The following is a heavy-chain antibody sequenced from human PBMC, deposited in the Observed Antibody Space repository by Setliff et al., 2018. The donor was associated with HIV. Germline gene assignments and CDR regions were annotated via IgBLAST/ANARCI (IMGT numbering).Heavy chain of an antibody. Sequence: PGESLKISCQGSGYSFSSYWIAWVRQMPGKGLEWMGTIYLSDSDTRYSQSFQGHVTISADKSISTAYLQWSSLKASDTAMYYCATSPGTYSSSSSSYFDYWGQGTLVTVSS. CDR1: GYSFSSYW. J-gene: IGHJ4*02. CDR2: IYLSDSDT. D-gene: IGHD6-6*01. CDR3: ATSPGTYSSSSSSYFDY. V-gene: IGHV5-51*01.